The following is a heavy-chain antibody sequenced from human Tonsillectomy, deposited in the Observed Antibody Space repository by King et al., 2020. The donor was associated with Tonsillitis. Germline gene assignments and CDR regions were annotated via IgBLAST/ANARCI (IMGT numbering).Heavy chain of an antibody. CDR3: AREAMTYDYGFFDY. CDR2: IKANSGDA. CDR1: GYTFTGYY. V-gene: IGHV1-2*02. D-gene: IGHD4/OR15-4a*01. Sequence: VQLVESGAEVKKPGASVKVSCKASGYTFTGYYLHWVRQAPGQGLEWVGWIKANSGDANYAQKFQGRVTMTRDTSISTAYMGMSRLISDDTAVYFCAREAMTYDYGFFDYWGQGTLVTVSS. J-gene: IGHJ4*01.